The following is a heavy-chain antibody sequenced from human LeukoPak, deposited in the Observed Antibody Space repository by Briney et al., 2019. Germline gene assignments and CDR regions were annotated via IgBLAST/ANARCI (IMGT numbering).Heavy chain of an antibody. CDR3: AKVLGITIFGVVTPGEFDY. J-gene: IGHJ4*02. CDR1: GFTFSSYA. Sequence: GGSLGLSCAASGFTFSSYAMSWVRQAPGKGLEWVSAISGSGGSTYYADSVKGRFTISRDNSKNTLYLQMNSLRAEDTAVYHCAKVLGITIFGVVTPGEFDYWGQGTLVTVSS. V-gene: IGHV3-23*01. CDR2: ISGSGGST. D-gene: IGHD3-3*01.